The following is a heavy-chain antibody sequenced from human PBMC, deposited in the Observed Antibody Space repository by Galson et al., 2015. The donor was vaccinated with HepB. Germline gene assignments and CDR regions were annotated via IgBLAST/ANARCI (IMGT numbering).Heavy chain of an antibody. V-gene: IGHV3-30*18. D-gene: IGHD6-6*01. CDR3: AKGVVGAARNGYFDY. Sequence: SLRLSCAASGFTFSSYCMHWVRQAPGKGLEWVAVISYDGSHKYYADSVKGRFTISRDNSKNTLYLHMNSLRAEDTAVYYCAKGVVGAARNGYFDYWGPGTLVIVSS. CDR2: ISYDGSHK. J-gene: IGHJ4*02. CDR1: GFTFSSYC.